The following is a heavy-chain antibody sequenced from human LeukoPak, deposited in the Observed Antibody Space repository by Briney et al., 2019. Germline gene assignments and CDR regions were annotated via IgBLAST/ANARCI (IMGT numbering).Heavy chain of an antibody. CDR3: SGVSHYGDYVSSGSGD. J-gene: IGHJ4*03. D-gene: IGHD4-17*01. CDR1: GYTFTGYY. CDR2: INPNSGGT. V-gene: IGHV1-2*06. Sequence: ASVTVSCKASGYTFTGYYMHWVRQAPGQGLEWMGRINPNSGGTNYAQKFQGRVTMTRDTSISTAYMELSRLRSDDTAVDYCSGVSHYGDYVSSGSGDWGQGTLVTVSS.